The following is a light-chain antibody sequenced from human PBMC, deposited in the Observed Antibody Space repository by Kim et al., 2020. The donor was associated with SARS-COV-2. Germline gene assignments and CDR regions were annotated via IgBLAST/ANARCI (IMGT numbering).Light chain of an antibody. J-gene: IGKJ1*01. CDR1: QSISNN. Sequence: EIVMTQSPVTMSVSPGDRVSLSCRASQSISNNLAWYQQKPGQSHRLLIYGVSTLASGVPARFSGSGSGTEFTLTINGLQSEDFAVYYCQQYNAGPPNFGQGTKVDIK. CDR3: QQYNAGPPN. V-gene: IGKV3D-15*01. CDR2: GVS.